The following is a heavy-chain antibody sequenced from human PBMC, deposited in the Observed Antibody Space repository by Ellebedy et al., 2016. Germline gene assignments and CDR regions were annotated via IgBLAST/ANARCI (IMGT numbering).Heavy chain of an antibody. Sequence: GGSLRLSXAASGFSFSAHYMSWIRQTPGKGLEWVSYISPSGVDIYYAASVKGRFTISRDNAENSLFLQMNSLSVEDTAVYYCVREVHHIDYWGQGTLVTVSS. CDR1: GFSFSAHY. CDR3: VREVHHIDY. D-gene: IGHD1-14*01. CDR2: ISPSGVDI. J-gene: IGHJ4*02. V-gene: IGHV3-11*01.